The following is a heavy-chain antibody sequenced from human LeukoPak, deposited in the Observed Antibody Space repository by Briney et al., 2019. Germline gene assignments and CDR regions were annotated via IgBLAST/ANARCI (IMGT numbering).Heavy chain of an antibody. Sequence: GGSLRLSCAASGFTFSSYWMSWVRQAPGKGLEWVANIKQDGSEKYYVDSVKGRFTISRDNDKNSLYLQVNSLRAEDTAVYYCARGGYYDTSGYRPLDYWGQGTLVTIST. J-gene: IGHJ4*02. CDR2: IKQDGSEK. CDR3: ARGGYYDTSGYRPLDY. CDR1: GFTFSSYW. V-gene: IGHV3-7*01. D-gene: IGHD3-22*01.